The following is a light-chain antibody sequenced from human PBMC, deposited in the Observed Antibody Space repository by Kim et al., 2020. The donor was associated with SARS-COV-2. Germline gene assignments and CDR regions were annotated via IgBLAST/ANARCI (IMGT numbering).Light chain of an antibody. CDR1: NMGSKS. CDR2: YDS. J-gene: IGLJ2*01. V-gene: IGLV3-21*04. CDR3: QVWDSSSDHVV. Sequence: APGETATITCAGNNMGSKSVLWYQQKPGQAPLLVIFYDSDRPSGIPERFSGSNSGNTATLTISRVEAGDEADYYCQVWDSSSDHVVFGGGTQLTVL.